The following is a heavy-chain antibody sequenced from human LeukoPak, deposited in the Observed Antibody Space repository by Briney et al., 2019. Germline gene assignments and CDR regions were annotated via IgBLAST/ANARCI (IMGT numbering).Heavy chain of an antibody. J-gene: IGHJ4*02. CDR1: GYSFTSYW. V-gene: IGHV5-51*01. CDR3: ARQAGPNYYGSGSYYNEDYFDY. CDR2: IYPGDSDT. Sequence: GESLKISCKGSGYSFTSYWIGWVRQMPGKGLEWMGIIYPGDSDTRYSPSLQGQVTISADKSISTAYLQWSSLKASDTAMYYCARQAGPNYYGSGSYYNEDYFDYWGQGTLVTVSS. D-gene: IGHD3-10*01.